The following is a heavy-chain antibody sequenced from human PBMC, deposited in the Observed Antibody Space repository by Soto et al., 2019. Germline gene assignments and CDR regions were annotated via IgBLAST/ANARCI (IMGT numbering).Heavy chain of an antibody. D-gene: IGHD4-17*01. CDR3: ATRPGLRFLTDAFDI. J-gene: IGHJ3*02. CDR2: IYYSGST. Sequence: QVQLQESGPGLVKLSQPLSLPCPFPGASISSGGYYWSWIRQPQGKGRGGIGYIYYSGSTYYNPSLKSRVTISVDTSKNQFSLKLSSVTAADTAVYYCATRPGLRFLTDAFDIWGQGTMVTVSS. V-gene: IGHV4-31*03. CDR1: GASISSGGYY.